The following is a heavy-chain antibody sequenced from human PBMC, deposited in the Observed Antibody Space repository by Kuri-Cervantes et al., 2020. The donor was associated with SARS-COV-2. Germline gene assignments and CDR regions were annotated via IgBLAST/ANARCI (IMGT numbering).Heavy chain of an antibody. J-gene: IGHJ4*02. Sequence: GESLKISCAASGFTFTTYAMSWVRQAPGRGLEWVSSIGRDGHTFYADSVRGRFTISRDDSKNTLFLQMSSLRTEDTAIYYCALNYYFNYWGQGTLVTVSS. CDR1: GFTFTTYA. V-gene: IGHV3-23*01. CDR3: ALNYYFNY. CDR2: IGRDGHT. D-gene: IGHD1-1*01.